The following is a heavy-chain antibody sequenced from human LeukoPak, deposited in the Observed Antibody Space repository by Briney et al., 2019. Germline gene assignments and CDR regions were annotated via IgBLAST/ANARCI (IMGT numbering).Heavy chain of an antibody. CDR2: IISSSTYT. J-gene: IGHJ4*02. D-gene: IGHD4/OR15-4a*01. Sequence: PGGSLRLSCAASGFTFSDYYMSWIRQAPGKGLEWVSFIISSSTYTVYADSVKGRFTISRDNAKNSLYLQMNTLRAEDTAVYYCARATRVLDYWGQGTLVTVSS. V-gene: IGHV3-11*05. CDR3: ARATRVLDY. CDR1: GFTFSDYY.